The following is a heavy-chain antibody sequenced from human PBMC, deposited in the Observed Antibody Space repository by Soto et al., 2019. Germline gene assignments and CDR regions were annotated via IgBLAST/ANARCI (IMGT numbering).Heavy chain of an antibody. J-gene: IGHJ4*02. V-gene: IGHV3-30*18. D-gene: IGHD5-12*01. Sequence: QVQLVESGGGVVQPGRSLRLSCAASGFTFSSYGMHWVRQAPGKGLEWVAVISYDGSNKYYADSVKGRFTISRDNSKNTLYLQMNCLRAEDTAVYYCAKSSFWLQCRDSPDYWGQGTLVTVSS. CDR2: ISYDGSNK. CDR3: AKSSFWLQCRDSPDY. CDR1: GFTFSSYG.